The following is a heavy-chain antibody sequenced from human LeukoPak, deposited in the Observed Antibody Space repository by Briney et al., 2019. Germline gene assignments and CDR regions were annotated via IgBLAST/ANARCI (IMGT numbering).Heavy chain of an antibody. CDR2: ISGSGGST. CDR3: TENT. J-gene: IGHJ4*02. CDR1: GFTFSSYA. Sequence: PGGSLRLSCAASGFTFSSYAMSWVRQAPGKGLEWVSVISGSGGSTYYADSVKGRFTISRDNAKNTLYLHMSSLRGEDTAIYYCTENTWGRGTRVTVSS. V-gene: IGHV3-23*01.